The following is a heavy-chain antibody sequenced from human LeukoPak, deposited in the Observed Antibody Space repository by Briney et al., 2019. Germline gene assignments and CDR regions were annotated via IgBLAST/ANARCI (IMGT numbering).Heavy chain of an antibody. D-gene: IGHD3-22*01. Sequence: ASVKVSCKASGYTFTSYAMNWVRQAPGQGLEWMGIINPSGGSTGYAQKFQGRVTMTRDTSTSTVYMELSSLKSEDTAVYYCARGAVVITPSVDAFDIWGQGTMVTVSS. J-gene: IGHJ3*02. CDR2: INPSGGST. CDR3: ARGAVVITPSVDAFDI. CDR1: GYTFTSYA. V-gene: IGHV1-46*01.